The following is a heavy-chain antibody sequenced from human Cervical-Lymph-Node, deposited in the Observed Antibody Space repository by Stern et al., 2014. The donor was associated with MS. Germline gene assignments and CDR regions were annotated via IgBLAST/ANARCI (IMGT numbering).Heavy chain of an antibody. Sequence: QVQLVESGPGLVKPSQTLSLTCTVSGGSISSGSYYWSWIRQPAGKGLEWIGRIYTSGSTNYNPSLKSRVTISADTSKNQFHLKLSSVTAADTAVYYCARDHGAYGYNNYWGQGTLVTVSS. CDR1: GGSISSGSYY. D-gene: IGHD5-24*01. CDR3: ARDHGAYGYNNY. J-gene: IGHJ4*02. CDR2: IYTSGST. V-gene: IGHV4-61*02.